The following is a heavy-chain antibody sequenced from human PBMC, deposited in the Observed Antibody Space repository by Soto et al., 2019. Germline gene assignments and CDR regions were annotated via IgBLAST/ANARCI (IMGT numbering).Heavy chain of an antibody. D-gene: IGHD2-15*01. CDR3: GTDWSSGSDYSSGIDV. CDR2: FDPEDGET. V-gene: IGHV1-24*01. J-gene: IGHJ6*02. Sequence: ASVKVSCKVSDYTLTELSMHWVRQAPGKGLEWMGGFDPEDGETIYAQKFQGRVTMTEDTSTATAYMELSSLRSEDTAVYSRGTDWSSGSDYSSGIDVWGQGPTVTVSS. CDR1: DYTLTELS.